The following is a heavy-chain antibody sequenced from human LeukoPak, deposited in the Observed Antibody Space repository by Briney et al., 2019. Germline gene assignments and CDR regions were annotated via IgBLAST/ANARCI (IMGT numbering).Heavy chain of an antibody. CDR1: GYTFTSYY. CDR3: ARDLDSSGYYYVAFDI. J-gene: IGHJ3*02. V-gene: IGHV1-69*13. D-gene: IGHD3-22*01. Sequence: SVKVSCKASGYTFTSYYMHWVRQAPGQGLEWMGGIIPIFGTANYAQKFQGRVTITADESTSTAYMELSSLRSEDTAVYYCARDLDSSGYYYVAFDIWGQGTMVTVSS. CDR2: IIPIFGTA.